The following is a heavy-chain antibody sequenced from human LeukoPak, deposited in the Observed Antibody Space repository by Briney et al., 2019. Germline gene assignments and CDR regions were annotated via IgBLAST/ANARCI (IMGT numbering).Heavy chain of an antibody. V-gene: IGHV3-33*01. Sequence: GGSLTLSCAAYGFTFSSDGMHWVRQAPGKELEWVAVIWYDGSNKYYADSVKGRFTISRDNSKNTLYLQMNSLRAEDTAVYYCARVVGATSHFDYWGREPWSPSPQ. J-gene: IGHJ4*02. CDR2: IWYDGSNK. CDR3: ARVVGATSHFDY. CDR1: GFTFSSDG. D-gene: IGHD1-26*01.